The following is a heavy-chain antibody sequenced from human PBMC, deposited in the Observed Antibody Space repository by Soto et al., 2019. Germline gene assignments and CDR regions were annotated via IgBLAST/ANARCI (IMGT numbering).Heavy chain of an antibody. J-gene: IGHJ4*02. V-gene: IGHV3-23*01. CDR1: GFTFSSYV. D-gene: IGHD6-19*01. CDR2: ISGSGGST. CDR3: AKVYSSGRTGRFDY. Sequence: GGSLRLSXAASGFTFSSYVMSWVRQAPGKGLEWVSAISGSGGSTYYADSVKGRFTISRDNSKNTLYLQMNSLRAEDTAVYYCAKVYSSGRTGRFDYWGQGTLVTVSS.